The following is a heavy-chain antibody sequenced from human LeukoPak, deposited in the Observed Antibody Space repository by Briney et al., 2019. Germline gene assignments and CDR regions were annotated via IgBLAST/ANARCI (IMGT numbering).Heavy chain of an antibody. CDR2: IYYSGST. J-gene: IGHJ5*02. D-gene: IGHD6-13*01. CDR3: ARALTGYSSSWFPAGFDP. CDR1: GGSISSGGYY. Sequence: SETLSLTCTVSGGSISSGGYYWSWIRQHPGKGLEWIVYIYYSGSTYYNPSLKSRVTISVDTSKNQFSLKLSSVTAADTAVYYCARALTGYSSSWFPAGFDPWGQGTLVTVSS. V-gene: IGHV4-31*03.